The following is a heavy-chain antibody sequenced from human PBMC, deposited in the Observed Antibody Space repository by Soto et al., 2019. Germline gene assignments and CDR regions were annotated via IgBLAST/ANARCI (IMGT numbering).Heavy chain of an antibody. CDR3: ARDVDSHGYYRSSDY. V-gene: IGHV1-46*02. CDR2: IDPSGGDT. D-gene: IGHD3-22*01. Sequence: RASVKVSCKASGYNFNNHFIHWVRQAPGQGPEWMGIIDPSGGDTNYAQKFQGRVTMTSDTSTRTAYMELSSLRSEDTAVYFCARDVDSHGYYRSSDYWGQGTLVTVSS. CDR1: GYNFNNHF. J-gene: IGHJ4*02.